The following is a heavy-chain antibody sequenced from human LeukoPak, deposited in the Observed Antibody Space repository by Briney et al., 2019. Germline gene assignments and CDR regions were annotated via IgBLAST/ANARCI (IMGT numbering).Heavy chain of an antibody. V-gene: IGHV1-46*01. CDR2: IYPGGGST. CDR3: ARDNDFDY. Sequence: GASVKVSCKTSGYTFTGYYMHWVRQAPGQGLEWMGIIYPGGGSTNYAQKFQGRLTMTRDMSTSTVYMELSSLRSEDTAFYYCARDNDFDYWGQGTLVTVSS. J-gene: IGHJ4*02. D-gene: IGHD2-8*01. CDR1: GYTFTGYY.